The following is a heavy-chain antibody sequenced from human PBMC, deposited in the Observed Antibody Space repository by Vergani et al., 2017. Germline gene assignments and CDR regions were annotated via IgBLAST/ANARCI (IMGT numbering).Heavy chain of an antibody. CDR2: ISYVGSNK. CDR3: EKDDIEVAGQMGRDY. D-gene: IGHD6-19*01. CDR1: GFTFSSYG. Sequence: VQLVESGGGLVQPGGSLRLSCAACGFTFSSYGMHWVRQAPGRGLEWVAVISYVGSNKDYADSVKGRFTISRDNSKNTLYLQMNRLRAEDTAVYYCEKDDIEVAGQMGRDYWGQGTLVTVSS. J-gene: IGHJ4*02. V-gene: IGHV3-30*18.